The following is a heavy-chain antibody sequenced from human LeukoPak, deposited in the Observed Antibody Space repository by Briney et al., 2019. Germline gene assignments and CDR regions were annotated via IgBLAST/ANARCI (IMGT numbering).Heavy chain of an antibody. CDR2: IFLGDSDT. D-gene: IGHD2-15*01. Sequence: GESLKISCKGSGFSLTTYGVGWVRQTPGKGLEWIGSIFLGDSDTIYSPSFQGQVTISGDKSINTAYVYWSNLKASDTAMYYCARRACSGDSCFDYWGQGTQVTVSS. J-gene: IGHJ4*02. CDR3: ARRACSGDSCFDY. V-gene: IGHV5-51*01. CDR1: GFSLTTYG.